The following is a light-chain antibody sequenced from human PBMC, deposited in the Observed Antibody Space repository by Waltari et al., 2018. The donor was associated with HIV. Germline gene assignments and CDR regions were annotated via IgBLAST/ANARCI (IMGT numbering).Light chain of an antibody. V-gene: IGKV1-17*01. CDR1: EGIGSD. Sequence: DIQMTHSPSTLSASVGDSVTIICRASEGIGSDLAWFQQKGGKAPKRLIFAGSTLQTGVPLRFSGSGSGTQFTLTISSLQPEDFATYFCQQHNSFPITFGGGTKV. J-gene: IGKJ4*01. CDR2: AGS. CDR3: QQHNSFPIT.